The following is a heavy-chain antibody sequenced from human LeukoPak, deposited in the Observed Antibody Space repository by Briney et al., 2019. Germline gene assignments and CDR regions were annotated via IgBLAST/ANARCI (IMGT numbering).Heavy chain of an antibody. CDR2: INHSGST. D-gene: IGHD4-23*01. Sequence: SETLSLTCAVYGVSISGYYWSWIRQPPGKGLEWIGEINHSGSTNYNPSLKSRVTISVDTSKNQFSLKLSSVTAADTAVYYCARGVLRWLEDVWGQGTTVTVSS. CDR1: GVSISGYY. V-gene: IGHV4-34*01. CDR3: ARGVLRWLEDV. J-gene: IGHJ6*02.